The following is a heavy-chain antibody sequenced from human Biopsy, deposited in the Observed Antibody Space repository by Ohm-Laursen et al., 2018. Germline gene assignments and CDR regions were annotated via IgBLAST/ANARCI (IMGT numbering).Heavy chain of an antibody. V-gene: IGHV1-18*01. Sequence: GASVKVSCKASGYTFTSYGINWVRQAPGQGLEWMGWISTYNGDTNYAQRLQGRVTMTTDTSTSTAYMELRGLRSDDTAVYYCARDDYYYDLDVWGQGTTVTVSS. CDR1: GYTFTSYG. J-gene: IGHJ6*02. CDR2: ISTYNGDT. CDR3: ARDDYYYDLDV.